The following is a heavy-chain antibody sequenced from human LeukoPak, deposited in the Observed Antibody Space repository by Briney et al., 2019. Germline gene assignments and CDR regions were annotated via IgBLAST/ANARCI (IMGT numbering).Heavy chain of an antibody. V-gene: IGHV6-1*01. CDR2: TYYRSKWYN. CDR3: ARDYRSFNCFDP. Sequence: SQTLSLTCDISGDSVSTNSTAWNWIRQSPSRGLEWLGRTYYRSKWYNDYSVSVKRRITIEPNTSKNQYSLRLNSVTPEDTAGYYCARDYRSFNCFDPWYQGNLVTVSS. CDR1: GDSVSTNSTA. J-gene: IGHJ5*02. D-gene: IGHD6-6*01.